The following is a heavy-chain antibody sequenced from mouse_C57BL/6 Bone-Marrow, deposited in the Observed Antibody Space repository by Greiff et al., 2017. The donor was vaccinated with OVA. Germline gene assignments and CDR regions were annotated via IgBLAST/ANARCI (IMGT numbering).Heavy chain of an antibody. V-gene: IGHV1-82*01. CDR3: ARNYYGSSSFAY. CDR1: GYAFSSSW. D-gene: IGHD1-1*01. CDR2: IYPGDGDT. Sequence: QVQLQQSGPELVKPGASVKISCKASGYAFSSSWMNWVKQRPGTGLEWIGRIYPGDGDTNYNGKFKGKATLTADKSSSTAYMQLSSLTSEDSAVYFCARNYYGSSSFAYWGQGTLVTVSA. J-gene: IGHJ3*01.